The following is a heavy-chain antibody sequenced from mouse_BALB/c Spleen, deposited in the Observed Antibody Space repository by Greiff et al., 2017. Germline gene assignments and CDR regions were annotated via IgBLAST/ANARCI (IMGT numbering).Heavy chain of an antibody. V-gene: IGHV5-4*02. J-gene: IGHJ2*01. CDR1: GFTFSDYY. D-gene: IGHD2-1*01. CDR3: ARDSGNYYYYFDY. CDR2: ISDGGSYT. Sequence: EVKLVESGGGLVKPGGSLKLSCAASGFTFSDYYMYWVRQTPEKRLEWVATISDGGSYTYYPDSVKGRFTISRDNAKNNLYLQMSSLKSEDTAMYYCARDSGNYYYYFDYWGQGTTLTVSS.